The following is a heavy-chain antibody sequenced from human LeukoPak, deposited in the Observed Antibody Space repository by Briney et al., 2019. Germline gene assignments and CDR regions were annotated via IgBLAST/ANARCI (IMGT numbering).Heavy chain of an antibody. D-gene: IGHD3-22*01. CDR1: GFTFSSYW. CDR3: ARDHSQYYYDSSGQVD. V-gene: IGHV3-74*01. J-gene: IGHJ4*02. Sequence: GGSLRLSCAASGFTFSSYWLHWVRQAPGEGLVWVSRINSDGSSTSYADSVKGRFTISRDNAKNTLYLQMNSLRAEDTAVYYCARDHSQYYYDSSGQVDWGQGTLVTVSS. CDR2: INSDGSST.